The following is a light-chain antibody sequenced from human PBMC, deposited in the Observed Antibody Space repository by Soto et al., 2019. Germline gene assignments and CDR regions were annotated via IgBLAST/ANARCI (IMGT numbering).Light chain of an antibody. CDR3: SSYTTSSTRV. J-gene: IGLJ1*01. V-gene: IGLV2-14*03. CDR2: EVR. Sequence: QSVLTQPAALSASPRQSVTLSCTGTSSDVGAYDFVSWYQQHPDEAPKLMIYEVRNRPSGVSNRFSGSKSVNTATLTISGLQAEDEADYYCSSYTTSSTRVFGTGTKVTVL. CDR1: SSDVGAYDF.